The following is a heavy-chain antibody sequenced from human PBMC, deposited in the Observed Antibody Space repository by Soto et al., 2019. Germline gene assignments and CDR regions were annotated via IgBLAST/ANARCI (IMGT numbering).Heavy chain of an antibody. CDR1: GGSISSGDYY. Sequence: ASETLSLACTVSGGSISSGDYYWSWIRQPPGKGLEWIGDIYYSGSTYYNPSLKSRVTISVDTSKNQFSLKLSSVTAADTAVYYCAREKGYYGSGSTSQYFDYWVQGTLVTVSS. CDR3: AREKGYYGSGSTSQYFDY. CDR2: IYYSGST. D-gene: IGHD3-10*01. J-gene: IGHJ4*02. V-gene: IGHV4-30-4*02.